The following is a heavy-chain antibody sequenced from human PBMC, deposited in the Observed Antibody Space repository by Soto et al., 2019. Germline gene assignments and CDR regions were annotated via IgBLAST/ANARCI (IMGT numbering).Heavy chain of an antibody. CDR1: GGSVSSGSYY. V-gene: IGHV4-61*01. CDR3: AREPTTVTNYYYYALDV. D-gene: IGHD4-17*01. Sequence: QVQLQESGPGLVKPSETLSLTCTVSGGSVSSGSYYWSWIRQPPGKGLEWIGYISYRGSPNYNPSLKSRLTISVDTSKNQFSLKLSSVTAADTAVYYCAREPTTVTNYYYYALDVWGQGTTVTVSS. CDR2: ISYRGSP. J-gene: IGHJ6*02.